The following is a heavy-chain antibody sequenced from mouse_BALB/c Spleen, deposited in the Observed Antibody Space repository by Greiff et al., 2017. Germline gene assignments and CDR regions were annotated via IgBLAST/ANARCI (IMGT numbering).Heavy chain of an antibody. CDR3: ARELLFAMDY. D-gene: IGHD2-1*01. V-gene: IGHV5-12-1*01. CDR2: ISSGGGST. Sequence: EVHLVESGGGLVKPGGSLKLSCAASGFAFSSYDMSWVRQTPEKRLEWVAYISSGGGSTYYPDTVKGRFTISRDNAKNTLYLQMSSLKSEDTAMYYCARELLFAMDYWGQGTSVTVSS. J-gene: IGHJ4*01. CDR1: GFAFSSYD.